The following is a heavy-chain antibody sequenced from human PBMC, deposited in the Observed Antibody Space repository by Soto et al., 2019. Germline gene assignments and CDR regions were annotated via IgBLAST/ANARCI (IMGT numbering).Heavy chain of an antibody. V-gene: IGHV1-3*04. CDR1: GYGFTSFA. Sequence: GASVELSCKTSGYGFTSFAIHWMRQAPGQGPEWMGWINTGNGDSKYSEKFQDRVTITRDTSATTAYMELSSLRSEDTAVYYCARSKTIVMPGFDHWGQGTLVTVSS. J-gene: IGHJ4*02. CDR2: INTGNGDS. CDR3: ARSKTIVMPGFDH. D-gene: IGHD2-21*01.